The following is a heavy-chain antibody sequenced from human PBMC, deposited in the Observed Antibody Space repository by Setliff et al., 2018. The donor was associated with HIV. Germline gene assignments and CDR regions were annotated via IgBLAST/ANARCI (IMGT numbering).Heavy chain of an antibody. CDR3: SRHLGYCSTTNSC. CDR2: ISSSSTYI. Sequence: GGSLRLSCAASGFTFSNYDMNWVRQAPGKGLEWVSSISSSSTYIFYADSVKGRFTISRDNAKNSLYLQMNSLRGEDTAVYYCSRHLGYCSTTNSCWGQGTPVTVSS. J-gene: IGHJ4*02. D-gene: IGHD2-2*03. CDR1: GFTFSNYD. V-gene: IGHV3-21*01.